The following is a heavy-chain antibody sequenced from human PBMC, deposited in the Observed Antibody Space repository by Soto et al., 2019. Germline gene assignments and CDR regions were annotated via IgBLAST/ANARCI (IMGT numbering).Heavy chain of an antibody. D-gene: IGHD3-10*01. CDR1: GGSISSGGYY. CDR3: AREVLWFGEIKDGGMNWFDR. CDR2: IYYSGST. J-gene: IGHJ5*02. V-gene: IGHV4-31*03. Sequence: KTSETLSLTCTVSGGSISSGGYYWSWIRQHPGKGLEWIGYIYYSGSTYYNPSLKSRVTISVDTSKNQFSLKLSSVTAADTAVYYCAREVLWFGEIKDGGMNWFDRWGQGTLVTV.